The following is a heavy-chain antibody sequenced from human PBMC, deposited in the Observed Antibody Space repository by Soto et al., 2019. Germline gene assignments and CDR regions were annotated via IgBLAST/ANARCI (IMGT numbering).Heavy chain of an antibody. CDR2: IWYDGSNK. CDR3: ARLDQLQPSHGLDV. V-gene: IGHV3-33*01. CDR1: GFTFSSYG. D-gene: IGHD2-2*01. J-gene: IGHJ6*02. Sequence: SLRLSCAASGFTFSSYGMHWVRQAPGKGLEWVAVIWYDGSNKYYADSVKGRFTISRDNSKNTLYLQWSSVKASDTAIYYCARLDQLQPSHGLDVWGQGTTVTVSS.